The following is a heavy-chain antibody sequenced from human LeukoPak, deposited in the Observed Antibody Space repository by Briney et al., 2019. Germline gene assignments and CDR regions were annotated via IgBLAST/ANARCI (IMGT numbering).Heavy chain of an antibody. CDR3: IRVCQVWVDYYYGMDV. CDR2: IRSKANTYAT. D-gene: IGHD3-16*01. CDR1: GLTFSGSA. V-gene: IGHV3-73*01. J-gene: IGHJ6*02. Sequence: GGSLKLSCAPSGLTFSGSAMHWVRQASGKGLEWVGRIRSKANTYATEYAASVKGRFTISRDDSKNTAYLQMNSLKTEDTAVYYCIRVCQVWVDYYYGMDVWGRGTTVTVSS.